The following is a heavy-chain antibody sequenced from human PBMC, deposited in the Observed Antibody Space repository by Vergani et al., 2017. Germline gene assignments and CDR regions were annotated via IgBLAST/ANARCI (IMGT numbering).Heavy chain of an antibody. J-gene: IGHJ6*02. CDR3: ARTFSPDRFWSGYFLPHYYGMDV. CDR2: MNPNSGNT. V-gene: IGHV1-8*01. Sequence: QVQLVQSGAEVKKPGASVKVSCKASGYTFTSYDINWVRQATGQGLEWMGWMNPNSGNTGYAQKFQGRVTMTRNTSISTAYMELSSLRSEDTAVYYCARTFSPDRFWSGYFLPHYYGMDVWGQGTTVTVSS. D-gene: IGHD3-3*01. CDR1: GYTFTSYD.